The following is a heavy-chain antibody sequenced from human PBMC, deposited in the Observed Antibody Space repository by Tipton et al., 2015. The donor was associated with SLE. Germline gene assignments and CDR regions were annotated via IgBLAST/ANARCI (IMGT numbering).Heavy chain of an antibody. J-gene: IGHJ5*02. CDR3: ARGALASGSWFDP. CDR1: GGSISSGSYY. CDR2: IYTSGST. V-gene: IGHV4-61*09. D-gene: IGHD1-26*01. Sequence: LRLSCTVSGGSISSGSYYWSWIRQPAGKGLEWIGYIYTSGSTYYNPSLKSRVTISVDTSKNQFSLKLSSVTAADTAVYYCARGALASGSWFDPWGQGTLVTVSS.